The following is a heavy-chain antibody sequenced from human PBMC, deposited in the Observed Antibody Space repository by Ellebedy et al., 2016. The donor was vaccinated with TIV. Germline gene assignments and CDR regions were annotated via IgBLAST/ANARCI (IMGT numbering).Heavy chain of an antibody. V-gene: IGHV4-4*07. D-gene: IGHD6-19*01. Sequence: MPSETLSLTCTVSGDSISDYYWSWIRQPAGKGLEWIGRMFPSWSPDYNPSLKSRVTMSVDTSKSQFSLKLTSVTAADTAVYFCARVIITMAGYYFDYWGQGTLVTASS. CDR1: GDSISDYY. CDR2: MFPSWSP. J-gene: IGHJ4*02. CDR3: ARVIITMAGYYFDY.